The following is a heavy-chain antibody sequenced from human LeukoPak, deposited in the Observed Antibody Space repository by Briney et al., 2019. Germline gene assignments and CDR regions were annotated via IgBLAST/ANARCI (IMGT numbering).Heavy chain of an antibody. V-gene: IGHV1-18*01. CDR3: ARSRSAQASAEFDY. CDR2: ISAYNGNT. D-gene: IGHD1-26*01. CDR1: GYTSTSYG. J-gene: IGHJ4*02. Sequence: ASVKVSCKASGYTSTSYGISWVPQAPGQGLEWMGWISAYNGNTNYAQKPQGRVTMTTETSTSTAYMELRSLRSDDTAVYFCARSRSAQASAEFDYWGQGTLVTVSS.